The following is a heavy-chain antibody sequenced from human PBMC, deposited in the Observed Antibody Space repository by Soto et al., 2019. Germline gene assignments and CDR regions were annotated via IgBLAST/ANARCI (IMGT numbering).Heavy chain of an antibody. Sequence: SETLSLTCTVSGGSISSYYWSWIRQPPGKGLEWIGYIYYSGSTNYNPSLKSRVTISVDTSKNQFSLKLSSVTAADTAVYYCARLAPQSGYSYGLPSNFDYWGQGTLVTVSS. CDR2: IYYSGST. D-gene: IGHD5-18*01. CDR1: GGSISSYY. J-gene: IGHJ4*02. V-gene: IGHV4-59*08. CDR3: ARLAPQSGYSYGLPSNFDY.